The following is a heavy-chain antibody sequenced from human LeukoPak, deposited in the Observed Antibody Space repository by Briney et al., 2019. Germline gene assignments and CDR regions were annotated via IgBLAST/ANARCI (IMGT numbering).Heavy chain of an antibody. CDR1: GYTFTGYY. V-gene: IGHV1-2*02. J-gene: IGHJ4*02. CDR3: ARVYSSSSGYFDY. Sequence: GASVKLSCKASGYTFTGYYMHWVRQAPGQGLEWMGRINPNSGDTNYAEKFQGRVTMTRDTSISTAYMDLRRLRSDDTAVYYCARVYSSSSGYFDYWGQGTLVTVSS. D-gene: IGHD6-6*01. CDR2: INPNSGDT.